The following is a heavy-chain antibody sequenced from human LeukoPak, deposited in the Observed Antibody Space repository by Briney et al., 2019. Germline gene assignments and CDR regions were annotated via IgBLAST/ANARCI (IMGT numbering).Heavy chain of an antibody. V-gene: IGHV4-59*12. Sequence: SSETLSLTCTVSGGSISSYYWSWIRQPPGKGLEWIGYIYYSGSTNYNPSLKSRVTISVDTSKNQFSLKLSSVTAADTAVYYCASLARYCSGGSCYLGDAFDIWGQGTMVTVSS. J-gene: IGHJ3*02. CDR3: ASLARYCSGGSCYLGDAFDI. CDR1: GGSISSYY. CDR2: IYYSGST. D-gene: IGHD2-15*01.